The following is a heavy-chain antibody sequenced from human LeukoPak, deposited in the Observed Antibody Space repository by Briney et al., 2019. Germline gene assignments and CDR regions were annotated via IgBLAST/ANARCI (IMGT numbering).Heavy chain of an antibody. CDR1: GFTFSSYA. CDR3: ARDPFVMVTFGGVIAPRGYFDY. J-gene: IGHJ4*02. D-gene: IGHD3-16*02. CDR2: ISGSGGST. V-gene: IGHV3-23*01. Sequence: GGSLRLSCAASGFTFSSYAMSWVRQAPGKGLEWVSAISGSGGSTYYADSVKGRFTISRDNSKNTLYLQMNSLRAEDTAVYYCARDPFVMVTFGGVIAPRGYFDYWGQGTLVIVSS.